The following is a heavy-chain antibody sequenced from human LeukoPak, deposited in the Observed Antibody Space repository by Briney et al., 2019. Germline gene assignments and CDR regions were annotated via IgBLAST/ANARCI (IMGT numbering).Heavy chain of an antibody. V-gene: IGHV1-2*02. J-gene: IGHJ6*03. Sequence: ASVKVSCKASGYTFTGYYMHWVRQAPGQGLEWMGWINPNSGGTNYAQKFQGRVTMTRDTSISTAYMELSRLRSDDTAVYYCARQAYSSSSPAYYYYMDVWGKGTTVTVSS. D-gene: IGHD6-6*01. CDR3: ARQAYSSSSPAYYYYMDV. CDR2: INPNSGGT. CDR1: GYTFTGYY.